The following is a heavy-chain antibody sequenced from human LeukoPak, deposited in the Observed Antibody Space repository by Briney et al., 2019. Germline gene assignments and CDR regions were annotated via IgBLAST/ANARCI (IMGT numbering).Heavy chain of an antibody. CDR1: GYSFTSHW. CDR3: ARLRWPRGGRSSFDY. CDR2: VNPDDSDT. V-gene: IGHV5-51*01. D-gene: IGHD3-10*01. Sequence: AESPQISCKGSGYSFTSHWIGWVRQMPGKGLEWMGIVNPDDSDTIYSPSFQGQVTISADESITTAYLQWSSLKASDTAMYYCARLRWPRGGRSSFDYWGPGALVTVSS. J-gene: IGHJ4*02.